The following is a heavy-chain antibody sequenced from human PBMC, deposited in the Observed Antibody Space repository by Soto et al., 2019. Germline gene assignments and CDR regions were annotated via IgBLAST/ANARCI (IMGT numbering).Heavy chain of an antibody. CDR3: ARDRWRQQLLLTWFDP. CDR2: ISYDGSNK. CDR1: GFTFSSYA. V-gene: IGHV3-30-3*01. D-gene: IGHD6-13*01. J-gene: IGHJ5*02. Sequence: GGSLRLSCAASGFTFSSYAMHWVRQAPGKGLEWVAVISYDGSNKYYADSVKGRFTISRDNSKNTLYPQMNSLRAEDTAVYYCARDRWRQQLLLTWFDPWGQGTLVTV.